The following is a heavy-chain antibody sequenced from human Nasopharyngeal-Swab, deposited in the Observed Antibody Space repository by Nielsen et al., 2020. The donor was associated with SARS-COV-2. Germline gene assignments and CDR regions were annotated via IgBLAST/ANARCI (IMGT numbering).Heavy chain of an antibody. Sequence: RQAPGKGLEWVSYIKTSGDTISYADSVKGRFTISRDNAKNSLYLQMDSLRAEDTAMYYCARTPQLWSLYFDYWGQGTLVPSPQ. V-gene: IGHV3-11*01. J-gene: IGHJ4*02. D-gene: IGHD5-18*01. CDR3: ARTPQLWSLYFDY. CDR2: IKTSGDTI.